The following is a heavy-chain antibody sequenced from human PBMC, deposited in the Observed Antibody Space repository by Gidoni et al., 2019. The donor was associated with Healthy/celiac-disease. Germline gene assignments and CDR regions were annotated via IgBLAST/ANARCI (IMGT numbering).Heavy chain of an antibody. Sequence: EVQLVESGGGLVKPGGSLRLSCAASGFTFSSYRLNWVRQAPGKGLEWVSSISSSSSYIYYADSVKGRFTISRDNAKNSLYLQMNSLRAEDTAVYYCARGYYYDSSGYYYGAFDIWGQGTMVTVSS. V-gene: IGHV3-21*01. CDR2: ISSSSSYI. CDR1: GFTFSSYR. J-gene: IGHJ3*02. D-gene: IGHD3-22*01. CDR3: ARGYYYDSSGYYYGAFDI.